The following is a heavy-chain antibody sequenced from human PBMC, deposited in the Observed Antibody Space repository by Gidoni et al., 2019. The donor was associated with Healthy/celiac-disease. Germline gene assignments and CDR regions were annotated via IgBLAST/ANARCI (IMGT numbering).Heavy chain of an antibody. CDR2: ISYDVTIK. Sequence: QVQLVESGGGVVQPGRSMRLSCAASGFTFNNYGMHWVRQAPGKGLEWVAVISYDVTIKYNPDSVKGRFTISRDNSKNTLYLQMNSLRAEDTAVYYCAKDLWFRDLLEAFDIWGQGTMVTVSS. CDR3: AKDLWFRDLLEAFDI. J-gene: IGHJ3*02. V-gene: IGHV3-30*18. CDR1: GFTFNNYG. D-gene: IGHD3-10*01.